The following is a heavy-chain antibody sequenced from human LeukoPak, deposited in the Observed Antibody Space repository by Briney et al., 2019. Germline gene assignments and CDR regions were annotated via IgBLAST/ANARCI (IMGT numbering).Heavy chain of an antibody. CDR2: IRYDGSNK. J-gene: IGHJ4*02. V-gene: IGHV3-30*02. CDR1: GFTFSSYG. D-gene: IGHD3-10*01. Sequence: RGASLRLSCASSGFTFSSYGMHWVRAAPGKGLEWVAFIRYDGSNKYYADSVKGRFTISRDNSKNTLYLQMNSLRAEDTAVYYCANSLWFGELLVRWGQGTLVTVSS. CDR3: ANSLWFGELLVR.